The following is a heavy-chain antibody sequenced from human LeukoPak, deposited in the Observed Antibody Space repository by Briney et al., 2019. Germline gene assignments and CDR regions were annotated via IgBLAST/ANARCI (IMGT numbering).Heavy chain of an antibody. CDR1: GFTFSSYA. CDR3: AKERYSSSSLFAVTPYDY. Sequence: GGSLRLSCAASGFTFSSYAMSWVRQAPGKGLEWVSAISGSGGSTYYADSVKGRFTISRDNSKNTLYLQMNSLRAEDTAVYYCAKERYSSSSLFAVTPYDYWGQGTRITVSS. V-gene: IGHV3-23*01. J-gene: IGHJ4*02. CDR2: ISGSGGST. D-gene: IGHD6-13*01.